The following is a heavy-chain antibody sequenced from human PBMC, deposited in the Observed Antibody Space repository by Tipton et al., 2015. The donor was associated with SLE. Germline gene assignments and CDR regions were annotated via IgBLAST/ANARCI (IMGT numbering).Heavy chain of an antibody. J-gene: IGHJ5*02. CDR1: GGSISSGASS. V-gene: IGHV4-31*02. Sequence: LRLSCTVSGGSISSGASSWSWIRQPPGKGLEWIGYIYYSGNTYYNPSLKSRVTISVDTSKNQFSLKLSSVTAADTAVYYCARDWSDYSGSGTAYNWFDPWGQGTLVTVSS. CDR2: IYYSGNT. CDR3: ARDWSDYSGSGTAYNWFDP. D-gene: IGHD3-10*01.